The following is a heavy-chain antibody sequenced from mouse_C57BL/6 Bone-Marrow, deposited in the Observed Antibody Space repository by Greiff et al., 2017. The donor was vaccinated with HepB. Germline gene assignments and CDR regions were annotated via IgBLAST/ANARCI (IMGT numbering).Heavy chain of an antibody. V-gene: IGHV1-5*01. Sequence: EVQVVESGTVLARPGASVKMSCKTSGYTFTSYWMHWVKQRPGQGLEWIGAIYPGNSDTSYNQKFKGKAKLTAVTSASTAYMELSSLTNEDSAVYYCTYYYGVDYWGQGTTLTVSS. CDR3: TYYYGVDY. CDR2: IYPGNSDT. CDR1: GYTFTSYW. J-gene: IGHJ2*01. D-gene: IGHD1-1*01.